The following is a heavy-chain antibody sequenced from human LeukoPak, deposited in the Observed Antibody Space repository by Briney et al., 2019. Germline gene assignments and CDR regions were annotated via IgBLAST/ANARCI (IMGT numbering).Heavy chain of an antibody. V-gene: IGHV3-7*01. D-gene: IGHD3-10*01. Sequence: GGSLRLSCAASGFTFSNYALGWVRQAPGKGLEWVANINQDGSEKYYVDSVKGRFSISRDNAKNSLYLQMNSLRAEDTAVYYCASNSYYSSGSYYNRYWGQGALVTVSS. CDR3: ASNSYYSSGSYYNRY. CDR2: INQDGSEK. J-gene: IGHJ4*02. CDR1: GFTFSNYA.